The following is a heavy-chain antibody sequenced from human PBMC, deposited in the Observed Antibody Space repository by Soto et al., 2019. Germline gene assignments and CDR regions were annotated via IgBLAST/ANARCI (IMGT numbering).Heavy chain of an antibody. CDR3: ARDPWFGEFGWGDV. J-gene: IGHJ6*02. Sequence: GESLKISCAASGFTVSSNYMSWVRQAPGKGLEWVSVIYSGGSTYYADSVKGRFTISRDNSKNTLYLQMNSLRAEDTAVYYCARDPWFGEFGWGDVWGQGTTVTVSS. CDR2: IYSGGST. V-gene: IGHV3-53*01. CDR1: GFTVSSNY. D-gene: IGHD3-10*01.